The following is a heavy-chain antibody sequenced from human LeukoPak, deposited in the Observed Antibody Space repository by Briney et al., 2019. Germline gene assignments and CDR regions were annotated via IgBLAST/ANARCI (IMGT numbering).Heavy chain of an antibody. CDR1: GFTFSSYA. CDR3: AKGIAAAGTGGY. CDR2: ISGSGGST. J-gene: IGHJ4*02. D-gene: IGHD6-13*01. Sequence: GSLRLSCAASGFTFSSYAMSWVRQAPGKGLEWVSAISGSGGSTYYADSVKGRFTISRDNSKNTLYLQMNSLRAEDTAVYYCAKGIAAAGTGGYWGQGTLVTVSS. V-gene: IGHV3-23*01.